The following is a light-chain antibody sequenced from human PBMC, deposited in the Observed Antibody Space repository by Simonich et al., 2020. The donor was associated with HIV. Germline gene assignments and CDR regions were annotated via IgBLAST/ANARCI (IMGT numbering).Light chain of an antibody. V-gene: IGKV3-11*01. CDR3: QQRSKWPLT. CDR2: DAS. J-gene: IGKJ4*01. Sequence: EIVLTQSPATLSLSPGERATPSCRASQSISTYFAWYQQKPGQAPSLLLYDASNRATGSPARFSGSGSGTDLTLTISSLEPEDVAVYYCQQRSKWPLTFGVGTKVEIK. CDR1: QSISTY.